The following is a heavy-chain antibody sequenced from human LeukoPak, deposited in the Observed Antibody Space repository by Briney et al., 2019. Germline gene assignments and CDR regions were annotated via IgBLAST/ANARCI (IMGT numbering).Heavy chain of an antibody. CDR3: ARDLDIVVVPAAMPMSY. CDR1: GYKFTAYY. J-gene: IGHJ4*02. D-gene: IGHD2-2*01. V-gene: IGHV1-2*02. Sequence: ASVKVSCKTSGYKFTAYYIHWVRQAPRQGLEWMGWINPDSGATLSAQKFQGRVTMTRDTSISTAYMELTRLISDDTAVYYCARDLDIVVVPAAMPMSYWGQGTLVTVSS. CDR2: INPDSGAT.